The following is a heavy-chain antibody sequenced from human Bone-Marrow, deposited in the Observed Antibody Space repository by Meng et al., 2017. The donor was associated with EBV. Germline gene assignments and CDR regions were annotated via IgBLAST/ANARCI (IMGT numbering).Heavy chain of an antibody. D-gene: IGHD3-10*01. CDR3: ARRSITMVRGVDDWFDT. Sequence: QVQLQESGPGLVKPSGTLSLTCAVAGGSISSSIWWSWVRQPPGKGLEWIGEIYHSGSTNYNPSLKSRVTISVDKSKNQFSLKLSSVTAADTAVYYCARRSITMVRGVDDWFDTWGQGPLGTVAS. CDR1: GGSISSSIW. J-gene: IGHJ5*02. V-gene: IGHV4-4*02. CDR2: IYHSGST.